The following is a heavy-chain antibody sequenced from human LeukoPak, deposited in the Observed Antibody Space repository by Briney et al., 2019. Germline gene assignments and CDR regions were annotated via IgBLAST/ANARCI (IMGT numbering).Heavy chain of an antibody. V-gene: IGHV3-53*01. CDR2: IYSSGNT. J-gene: IGHJ5*02. CDR1: GFTVSSNY. D-gene: IGHD1-26*01. CDR3: AREVGATRGLDP. Sequence: PGWSLRLSCAASGFTVSSNYMSWVRQAPGKGLEWVSIIYSSGNTYYADSVKGRFTISRDTSKNTLYLQMNSLRAEDTAFYYCAREVGATRGLDPWGQGTLVTVSS.